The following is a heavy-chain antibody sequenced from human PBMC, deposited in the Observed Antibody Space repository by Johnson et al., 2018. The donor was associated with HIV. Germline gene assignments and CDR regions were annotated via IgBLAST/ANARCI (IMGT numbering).Heavy chain of an antibody. CDR3: AKDNSGSHSWILFAFDI. J-gene: IGHJ3*02. CDR2: ISGSGGST. Sequence: VQLVESGGGLVQPGGSLRLSCAASGFTFSSYALSWVRQAAGKGLEWVSAISGSGGSTYYADSVKGGFTISRDNSKNTLYLPMNSLRAEETAVYYCAKDNSGSHSWILFAFDIWGQGTMVTVSS. CDR1: GFTFSSYA. V-gene: IGHV3-23*04. D-gene: IGHD1-26*01.